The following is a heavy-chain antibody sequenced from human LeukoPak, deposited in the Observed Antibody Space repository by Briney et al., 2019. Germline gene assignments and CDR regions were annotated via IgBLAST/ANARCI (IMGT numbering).Heavy chain of an antibody. V-gene: IGHV3-23*01. Sequence: GGSLRLSCAASGFTFSSYAMSWVRQAPGKGLEWVSAISGSGGSTYYADSVKGRFTISRDNSKNTLYLQMNGLRAEDTAVYYCAKAFSMIVVVYYFDYWGQGTLVTVSS. D-gene: IGHD3-22*01. CDR1: GFTFSSYA. CDR2: ISGSGGST. J-gene: IGHJ4*02. CDR3: AKAFSMIVVVYYFDY.